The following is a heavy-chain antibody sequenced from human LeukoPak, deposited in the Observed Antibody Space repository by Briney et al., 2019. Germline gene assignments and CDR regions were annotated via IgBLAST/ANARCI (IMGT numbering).Heavy chain of an antibody. J-gene: IGHJ4*02. CDR3: AKGGGPYSFGGPPGY. V-gene: IGHV3-9*03. D-gene: IGHD5-18*01. Sequence: GGSLRLSCAASGFTFDDYAMHWVRQAPGKGLEWVSGISWNSGSIGYADSVKGRFTISRDNAKNSLYLQMNSLRAEDMALYYCAKGGGPYSFGGPPGYWGQGTLVTVSS. CDR2: ISWNSGSI. CDR1: GFTFDDYA.